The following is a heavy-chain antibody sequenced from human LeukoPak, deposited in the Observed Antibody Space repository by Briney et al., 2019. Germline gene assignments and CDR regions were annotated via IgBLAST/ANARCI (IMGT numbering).Heavy chain of an antibody. Sequence: GGSLRLSCAASGFTFSNYAMSWVRQAPGKGLDWVSAISGSGDNTYYADSAKGRFTISRDNSKNTLYLQMNSLRAEDTAVYYCARGYCDSTSCRLYFDYWGQGTLVTVSS. J-gene: IGHJ4*02. D-gene: IGHD2-2*01. CDR2: ISGSGDNT. CDR1: GFTFSNYA. V-gene: IGHV3-23*01. CDR3: ARGYCDSTSCRLYFDY.